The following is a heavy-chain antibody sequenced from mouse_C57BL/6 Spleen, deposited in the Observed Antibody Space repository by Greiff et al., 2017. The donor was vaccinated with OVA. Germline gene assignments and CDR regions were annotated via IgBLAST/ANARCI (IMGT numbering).Heavy chain of an antibody. CDR3: TTLINTVVSYGGYIDV. J-gene: IGHJ1*03. CDR2: IDPEDGDT. V-gene: IGHV14-1*01. Sequence: EVQVVESGAELVRPGASVKLSCTASGFNIKDYYMHWVKQRPEQGLEWIGRIDPEDGDTEYAPKFQGKATMTADKSSNTAYLQLSSLTSEDTAVDYCTTLINTVVSYGGYIDVWGTGTTVTVSS. D-gene: IGHD1-1*01. CDR1: GFNIKDYY.